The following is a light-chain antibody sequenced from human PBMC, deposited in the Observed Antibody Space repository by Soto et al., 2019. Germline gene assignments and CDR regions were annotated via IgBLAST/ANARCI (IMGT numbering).Light chain of an antibody. CDR2: ASS. CDR3: QQYSSSPYN. CDR1: QTVSSSF. V-gene: IGKV3-20*01. Sequence: EIVLTQSPDTLSLSPGERATLSCRASQTVSSSFLAWYQQKPGQAPRLLIYASSSRASGIPDRFSGSGSGTDFTLTISRLEPEDFAVYYCQQYSSSPYNFGQGTKLEIK. J-gene: IGKJ2*01.